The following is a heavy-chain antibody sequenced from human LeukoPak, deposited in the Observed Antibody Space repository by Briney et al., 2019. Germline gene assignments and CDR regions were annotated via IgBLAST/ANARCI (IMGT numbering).Heavy chain of an antibody. Sequence: PGGSLRLSCAASGFSFSSYSMSWVRQAPGKGLEWVANIKQDGSEKYYVDSVKGRFTISRDNAKNSLYLQMNSLRAEDTAVYYCARDYGDYPDYWGQGTLVTVSS. J-gene: IGHJ4*02. CDR3: ARDYGDYPDY. D-gene: IGHD4-17*01. V-gene: IGHV3-7*01. CDR2: IKQDGSEK. CDR1: GFSFSSYS.